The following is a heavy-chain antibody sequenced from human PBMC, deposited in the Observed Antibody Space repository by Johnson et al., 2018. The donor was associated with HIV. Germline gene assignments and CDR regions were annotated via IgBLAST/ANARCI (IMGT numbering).Heavy chain of an antibody. CDR3: ARGVVPDPFDI. CDR2: ISWNSGSI. V-gene: IGHV3-9*01. CDR1: GFTFDDYA. Sequence: VQLVESGGGLVQPGRSLRLSCAASGFTFDDYAMHWVRQAPGKGLEWVSGISWNSGSIGYADSVKGRFTISRDNAKNSLYLQMNSLRAEDTALYYCARGVVPDPFDIWGQGTMVTVSS. D-gene: IGHD2-15*01. J-gene: IGHJ3*02.